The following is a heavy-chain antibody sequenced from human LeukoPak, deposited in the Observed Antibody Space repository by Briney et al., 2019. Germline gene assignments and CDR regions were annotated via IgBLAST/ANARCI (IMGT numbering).Heavy chain of an antibody. CDR3: ARGTGSSGSGFDP. Sequence: SETLSLTCTVSGYSISSGYYWAWIRQSPGKGLEWIGSIYHSGFTYYNPSLKSRATISVDTSKNQFSLKLSSVTAADTAVYYCARGTGSSGSGFDPWGQGTLVTVSS. J-gene: IGHJ5*02. V-gene: IGHV4-38-2*02. CDR2: IYHSGFT. CDR1: GYSISSGYY. D-gene: IGHD6-19*01.